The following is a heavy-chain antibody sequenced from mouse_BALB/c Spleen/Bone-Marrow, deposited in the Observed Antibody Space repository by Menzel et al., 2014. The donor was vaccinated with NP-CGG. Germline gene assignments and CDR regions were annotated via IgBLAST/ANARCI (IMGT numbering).Heavy chain of an antibody. CDR1: GYTFTDYN. V-gene: IGHV1-18*01. D-gene: IGHD4-1*01. Sequence: VQLKESGAELVKPGASVKISCKASGYTFTDYNLDWVKQSHGKSLEWIGDIHPNYDSTTYNQKFKGKATLTVDKSSSPAYMELRSLTSEDTAVYYCARGTGYALDYWGQGTSVTVSS. J-gene: IGHJ4*01. CDR3: ARGTGYALDY. CDR2: IHPNYDST.